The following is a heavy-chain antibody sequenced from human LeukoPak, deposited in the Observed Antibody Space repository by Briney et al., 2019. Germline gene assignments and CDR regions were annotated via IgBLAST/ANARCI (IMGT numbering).Heavy chain of an antibody. D-gene: IGHD5-12*01. V-gene: IGHV3-7*01. Sequence: GGSLRLSCGASGFTLSSNWMTWVRLAPGRGLEWVASINQDGSVKYYVDSVKGRFTISRDNARNSLSLQMNSLGVEDTAVYFCARWGQTSGYYYVDNWGQGTLVTVSS. CDR2: INQDGSVK. J-gene: IGHJ4*02. CDR1: GFTLSSNW. CDR3: ARWGQTSGYYYVDN.